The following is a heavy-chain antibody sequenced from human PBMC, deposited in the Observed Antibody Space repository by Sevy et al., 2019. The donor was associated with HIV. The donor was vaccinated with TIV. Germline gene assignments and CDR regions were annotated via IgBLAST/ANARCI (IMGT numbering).Heavy chain of an antibody. CDR2: ISYDGGNK. CDR3: AKPGKFSGSYLDAFDI. D-gene: IGHD1-26*01. J-gene: IGHJ3*02. CDR1: GFTFSKYG. V-gene: IGHV3-30*18. Sequence: GGSLRLSCAASGFTFSKYGMHWVRQAPGKGLESVAVISYDGGNKYYADSVKGRFTISKDNFKNTLYLQMNSLRAEDTAIYYCAKPGKFSGSYLDAFDIWGQGTMVTVSS.